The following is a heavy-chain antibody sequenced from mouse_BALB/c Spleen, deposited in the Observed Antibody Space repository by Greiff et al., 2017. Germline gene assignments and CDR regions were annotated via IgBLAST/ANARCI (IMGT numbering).Heavy chain of an antibody. CDR2: ISSGGSYT. Sequence: EVMLVESGGGLVKPGGSLKLSCAASGFTFSSYTMSWVRQTPEKRLEWVATISSGGSYTYYPDSVKGRFTISRDNAKNTLYLQMSSLKSEDTAMYYCTRDGYDYDDGGLMDYWGQGTSVTVSS. J-gene: IGHJ4*01. CDR3: TRDGYDYDDGGLMDY. D-gene: IGHD2-4*01. CDR1: GFTFSSYT. V-gene: IGHV5-6-4*01.